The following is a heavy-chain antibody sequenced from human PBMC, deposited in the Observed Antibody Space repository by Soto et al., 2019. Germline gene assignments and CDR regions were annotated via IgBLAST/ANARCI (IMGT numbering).Heavy chain of an antibody. Sequence: EVQLVESGGGLVQPGGSLRLSCAGSGFTFSSYWMNWVRQAPGKGLEWVANIKQDGSEKYYVDSVKGRFTISRDNAQKSMYLQMNSLRAADTAVYYCAGGTGWLIDSWGQGTQVTVSS. CDR1: GFTFSSYW. CDR3: AGGTGWLIDS. J-gene: IGHJ4*02. D-gene: IGHD6-19*01. CDR2: IKQDGSEK. V-gene: IGHV3-7*04.